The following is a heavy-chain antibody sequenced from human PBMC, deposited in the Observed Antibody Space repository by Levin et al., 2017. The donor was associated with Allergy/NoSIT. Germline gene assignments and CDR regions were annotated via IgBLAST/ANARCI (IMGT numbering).Heavy chain of an antibody. CDR3: ARGGAARPDY. J-gene: IGHJ4*02. V-gene: IGHV3-48*01. Sequence: GSLRLSCAASGFTFSGSGMNWVRQAPGKGLEWVSYISSSSSTISYADSVKGRFTISRDNAKNSLYLQMNSLRAEDMAVYYCARGGAARPDYWGQGTLVTVSS. CDR1: GFTFSGSG. D-gene: IGHD6-6*01. CDR2: ISSSSSTI.